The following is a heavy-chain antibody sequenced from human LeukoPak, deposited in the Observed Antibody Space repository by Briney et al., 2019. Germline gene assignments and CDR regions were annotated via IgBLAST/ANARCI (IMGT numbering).Heavy chain of an antibody. J-gene: IGHJ4*02. CDR1: GYTFTSYY. CDR3: ARDLPNDSSGHYRFDY. Sequence: ASVKLSCKASGYTFTSYYMLWVRQAPGQGLEWMGITNPSGDSTRYAQKFQGRVTMTRDTSTSAVSMELSSLRSEDTAVYYCARDLPNDSSGHYRFDYWGQGTMVTVSS. V-gene: IGHV1-46*01. D-gene: IGHD3-22*01. CDR2: TNPSGDST.